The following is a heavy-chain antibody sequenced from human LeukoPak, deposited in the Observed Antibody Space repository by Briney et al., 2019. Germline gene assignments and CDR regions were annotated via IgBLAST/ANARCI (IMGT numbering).Heavy chain of an antibody. Sequence: SGTLSLTCAVYGGSFSGYYWSWIRQPPGKGLEWIGEINHSGSTNYNPSLKSRVTISVDTSKNQFSLKLSSVTAADTAVYYCARASLIKDAFDIWGQGTMVTVSS. CDR3: ARASLIKDAFDI. J-gene: IGHJ3*02. V-gene: IGHV4-34*01. D-gene: IGHD3-10*01. CDR2: INHSGST. CDR1: GGSFSGYY.